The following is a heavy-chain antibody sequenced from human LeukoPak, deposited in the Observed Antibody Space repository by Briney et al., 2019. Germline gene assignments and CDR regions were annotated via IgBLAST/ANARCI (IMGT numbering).Heavy chain of an antibody. D-gene: IGHD2-15*01. CDR2: IRYDGSNK. CDR3: AALLLLYFDY. J-gene: IGHJ4*02. V-gene: IGHV3-30*02. Sequence: GGSLRLSCAASGFTFSSYGMHWVRQAPGKGPEWVAFIRYDGSNKYYADSVKGRFTISRDNSKNTLYLQMNSLRAEETAVYYCAALLLLYFDYWGQGTLVTVSS. CDR1: GFTFSSYG.